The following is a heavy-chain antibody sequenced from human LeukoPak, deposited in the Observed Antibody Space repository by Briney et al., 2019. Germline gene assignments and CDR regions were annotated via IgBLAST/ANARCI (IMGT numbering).Heavy chain of an antibody. CDR1: GYTFTGYY. V-gene: IGHV1-2*02. CDR3: ASDYRAAGSVDY. J-gene: IGHJ4*02. Sequence: GASVKVSCKASGYTFTGYYMHWVRQAPGQGLEWMGWINPNSGGTNYAQQFQGRVTMATDTSISTAYMELSRLRSDDTAMYYCASDYRAAGSVDYWGQGTLVTVSS. D-gene: IGHD6-13*01. CDR2: INPNSGGT.